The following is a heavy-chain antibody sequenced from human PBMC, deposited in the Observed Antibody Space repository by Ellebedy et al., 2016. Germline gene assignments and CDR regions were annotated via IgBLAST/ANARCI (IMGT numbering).Heavy chain of an antibody. CDR1: GGSVSSGSYY. J-gene: IGHJ6*02. V-gene: IGHV4-61*01. Sequence: SETLSLXCTVSGGSVSSGSYYWSWIRQPPGKGLEWIGEINHSGSTNYNPSLKSRVTISVDTSKNQFSLKLSSVTAADTAVYYCARDRGYCSGGSCPYGMDVWGQGTTVTVSS. CDR2: INHSGST. D-gene: IGHD2-15*01. CDR3: ARDRGYCSGGSCPYGMDV.